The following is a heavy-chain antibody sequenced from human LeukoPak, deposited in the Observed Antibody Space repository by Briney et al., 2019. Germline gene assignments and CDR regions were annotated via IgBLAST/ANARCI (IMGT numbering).Heavy chain of an antibody. CDR1: GGSISSGGYY. CDR2: IYYSGST. D-gene: IGHD3-3*01. J-gene: IGHJ4*02. V-gene: IGHV4-31*03. CDR3: ARGNYDFWSGTTNYYFDY. Sequence: PSQTLSLTCTVSGGSISSGGYYWSWIRQHPGTGLEWIGYIYYSGSTYYKTSLESRVTISVDTSKNQFSLKLSSVTAADTAVYYCARGNYDFWSGTTNYYFDYWGQGTLVTVSS.